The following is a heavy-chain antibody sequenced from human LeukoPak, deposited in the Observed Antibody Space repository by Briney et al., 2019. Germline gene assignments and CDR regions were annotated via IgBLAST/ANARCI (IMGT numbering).Heavy chain of an antibody. Sequence: GGSLRLSCAASGFTFSSYAMSWVRQAPGKGLEWVSAISGSGDSKYYADSVKGRFTISRDNSKNTLYLQMNSLRAEDTAVYYCARDYYDSSGYYYAPGAFDIWGQGTMGTVSS. CDR3: ARDYYDSSGYYYAPGAFDI. CDR2: ISGSGDSK. V-gene: IGHV3-23*01. J-gene: IGHJ3*02. CDR1: GFTFSSYA. D-gene: IGHD3-22*01.